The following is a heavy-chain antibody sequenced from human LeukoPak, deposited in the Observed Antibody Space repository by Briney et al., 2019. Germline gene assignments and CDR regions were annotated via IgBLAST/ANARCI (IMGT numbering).Heavy chain of an antibody. CDR3: AKASFYGSGSYFDY. CDR1: GFTFSSYA. Sequence: GGSLRLSCAASGFTFSSYAMSWVRQAPGKGLEWVSAISGSGGSTYYADSVKGRFTISRDNSKNTLYPQMNSLRAEDTAVYYCAKASFYGSGSYFDYWGQGTLVTVSS. J-gene: IGHJ4*02. D-gene: IGHD3-10*01. CDR2: ISGSGGST. V-gene: IGHV3-23*01.